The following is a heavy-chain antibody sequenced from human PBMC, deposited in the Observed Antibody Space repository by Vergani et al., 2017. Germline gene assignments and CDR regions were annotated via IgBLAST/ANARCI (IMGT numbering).Heavy chain of an antibody. V-gene: IGHV3-23*01. CDR1: GFTFSNSA. CDR2: ISGPGLST. J-gene: IGHJ4*01. CDR3: VKEKIDLGSYFFDS. Sequence: EVHLLESGGGLVQLGGSLRLSCAASGFTFSNSAVSWVRQAPGRGLAWVSSISGPGLSTYYADSVKGRFSISRDNSKNTVFLQMHSLRAEDTAIYYCVKEKIDLGSYFFDSWGHGILVTVSS. D-gene: IGHD2/OR15-2a*01.